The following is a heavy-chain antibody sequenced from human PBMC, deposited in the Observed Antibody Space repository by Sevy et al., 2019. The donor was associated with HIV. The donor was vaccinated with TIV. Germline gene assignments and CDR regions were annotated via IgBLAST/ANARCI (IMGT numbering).Heavy chain of an antibody. V-gene: IGHV3-48*03. J-gene: IGHJ5*02. CDR1: GFTFSSYD. CDR2: ISSSGSSI. CDR3: TRNGGAFDNGFDP. D-gene: IGHD2-8*01. Sequence: GGSLRLSCTASGFTFSSYDMNWVRQAPGKGLEWVSKISSSGSSIYYEDSVKGRFTISRDNAKNSLNLQMNSLRAEDTAVYYCTRNGGAFDNGFDPWGQGTLVTVSS.